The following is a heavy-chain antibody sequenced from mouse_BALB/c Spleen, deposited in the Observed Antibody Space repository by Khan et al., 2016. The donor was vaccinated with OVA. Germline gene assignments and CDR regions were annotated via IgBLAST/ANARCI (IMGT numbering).Heavy chain of an antibody. CDR1: GYSITSGYA. V-gene: IGHV3-1*02. Sequence: EVQLQESGPDLVKPSQPLSLTCTVTGYSITSGYAWHWIRQFPGNKLEWMAYIYFSGSIIYNPSLKSRISVTRDTSKNQFFLQLNSVTSEDTATYYCTRDGNYMDYWGQGTSVTVSS. D-gene: IGHD2-1*01. CDR2: IYFSGSI. CDR3: TRDGNYMDY. J-gene: IGHJ4*01.